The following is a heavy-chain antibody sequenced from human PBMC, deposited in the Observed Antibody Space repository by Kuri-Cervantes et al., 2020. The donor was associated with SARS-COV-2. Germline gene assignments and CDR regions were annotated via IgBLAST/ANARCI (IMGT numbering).Heavy chain of an antibody. V-gene: IGHV4-4*07. D-gene: IGHD3-10*01. CDR1: GVSISSHD. J-gene: IGHJ6*03. CDR2: LYARGTT. CDR3: ARDLGHYASESYSSFYYYMDV. Sequence: SETLSLTCTVSGVSISSHDWSWIRQPAGKGLEWIGHLYARGTTNYSPSLKSRVTMSRDTSKNQFSLNLRSVTTADTAFYYCARDLGHYASESYSSFYYYMDVWGRGTTVTVSS.